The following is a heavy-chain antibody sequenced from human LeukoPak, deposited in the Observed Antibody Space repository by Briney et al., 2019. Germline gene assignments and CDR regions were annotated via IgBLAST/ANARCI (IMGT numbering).Heavy chain of an antibody. CDR3: ARALRVGWLSAY. CDR1: GFTFSSYS. V-gene: IGHV3-21*01. CDR2: ISSTSTYI. J-gene: IGHJ4*02. Sequence: PGGSLRLSCAASGFTFSSYSMNWVRQAPGQGLEWVSSISSTSTYIYYADSVKGRFTISRDNAKNSLYLQLNSLRAEDTAVYYCARALRVGWLSAYWGQGTLVTVSS. D-gene: IGHD3-9*01.